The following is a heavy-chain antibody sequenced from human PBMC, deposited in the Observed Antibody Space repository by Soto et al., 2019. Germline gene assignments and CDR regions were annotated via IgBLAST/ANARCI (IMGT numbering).Heavy chain of an antibody. Sequence: SETLSLTCTVSGYSISSGSYWGWIRQPPGKGPEWIASIYHGGTTFYNPSLKSRVTISVDRSKNQFSLKLSSVTAADTAVYYCARVVTSSIAASYAFDICVQVTMVTV. V-gene: IGHV4-38-2*02. CDR3: ARVVTSSIAASYAFDI. CDR2: IYHGGTT. J-gene: IGHJ3*02. D-gene: IGHD6-6*01. CDR1: GYSISSGSY.